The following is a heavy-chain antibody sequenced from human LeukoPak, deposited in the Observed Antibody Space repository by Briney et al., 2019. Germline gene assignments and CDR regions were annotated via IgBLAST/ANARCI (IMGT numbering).Heavy chain of an antibody. CDR3: AREYSSPSSYYMDV. D-gene: IGHD6-6*01. CDR1: GFTFSSYG. J-gene: IGHJ6*03. Sequence: GGSLRLSCAASGFTFSSYGMHWVRQAPGKGLEWVAFIRYDGSNKYYADSVKGRFTISRDNSKNTLYLQMNSLRAEDTAVYYCAREYSSPSSYYMDVWGKGTTVTVSS. V-gene: IGHV3-30*02. CDR2: IRYDGSNK.